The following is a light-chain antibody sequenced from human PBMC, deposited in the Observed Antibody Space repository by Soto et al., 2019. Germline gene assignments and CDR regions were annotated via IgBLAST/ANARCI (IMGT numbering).Light chain of an antibody. CDR1: QTIDKY. V-gene: IGKV1-39*01. Sequence: GDRVTITFRASQTIDKYLNWYQGKPGKAPKLLIYTTSTLQSEVPSRFSGSGSETDFTLTINGLQPEDFATYYCQQSYSVPLTFGGGTKVDIK. J-gene: IGKJ4*01. CDR2: TTS. CDR3: QQSYSVPLT.